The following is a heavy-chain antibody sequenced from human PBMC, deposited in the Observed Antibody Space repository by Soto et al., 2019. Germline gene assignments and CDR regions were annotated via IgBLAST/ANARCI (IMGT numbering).Heavy chain of an antibody. CDR2: ISAYNGNT. D-gene: IGHD5-18*01. CDR1: GYTFTSYG. Sequence: QVQLVQSGAEVKKPGASVKVSCKASGYTFTSYGISWVRQAPGQGLEWMGWISAYNGNTNYAQKLQGRVTMTTDTSTSKAYMELRGMTSDDTAVYYCARDGVDTATGYYYGMDVWGQGTTGTVSS. CDR3: ARDGVDTATGYYYGMDV. J-gene: IGHJ6*02. V-gene: IGHV1-18*01.